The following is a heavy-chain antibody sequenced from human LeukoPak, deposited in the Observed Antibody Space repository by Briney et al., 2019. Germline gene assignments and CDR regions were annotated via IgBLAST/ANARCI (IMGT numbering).Heavy chain of an antibody. CDR2: IYYSGST. J-gene: IGHJ4*02. CDR1: GGSISSYY. CDR3: ARGLWAPVVAATPD. V-gene: IGHV4-59*01. Sequence: PSETLSLTCTVSGGSISSYYWSWIRQPPGKGLEWIGYIYYSGSTNYNPSLKSRVTISVDTSKNQFSLKLSSVTAADTAVYYCARGLWAPVVAATPDWGQGTLVTVSS. D-gene: IGHD2-15*01.